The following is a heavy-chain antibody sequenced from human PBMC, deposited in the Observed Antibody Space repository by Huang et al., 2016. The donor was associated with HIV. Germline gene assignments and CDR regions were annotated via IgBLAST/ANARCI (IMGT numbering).Heavy chain of an antibody. D-gene: IGHD4-17*01. J-gene: IGHJ4*02. CDR3: ARGQTNGDYSDYFDY. V-gene: IGHV4-34*01. CDR1: GGSFSGYY. Sequence: QVQLQQWGAGLLKPSETLSLICAVYGGSFSGYYWCWLRQPPGKGLEWIGEINNSGSTNYNPSLTSRVTISVDTSKNQFSLKLNSVTAADTAVYYCARGQTNGDYSDYFDYWGQGTLVTVSS. CDR2: INNSGST.